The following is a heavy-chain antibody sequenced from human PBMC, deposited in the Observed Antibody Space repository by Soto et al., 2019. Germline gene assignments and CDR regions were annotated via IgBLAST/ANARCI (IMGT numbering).Heavy chain of an antibody. V-gene: IGHV1-69*18. D-gene: IGHD6-6*01. CDR1: GGTFNTYS. Sequence: QVQLVQSGAEVKKPGSSVKVSCKASGGTFNTYSFGWLRQAPGQGLQWMGSIIPFIGAPNYAQNFQDRVTITADESTTTAYTELSGLKSEDTAVYFCARGGDSSSLRAFYSYGFDVWGQGTSVTVSS. J-gene: IGHJ6*02. CDR2: IIPFIGAP. CDR3: ARGGDSSSLRAFYSYGFDV.